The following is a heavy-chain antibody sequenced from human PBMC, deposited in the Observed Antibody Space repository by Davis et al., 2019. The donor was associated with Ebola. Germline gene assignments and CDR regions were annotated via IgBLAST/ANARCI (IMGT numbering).Heavy chain of an antibody. D-gene: IGHD3-22*01. CDR2: IYYSGST. J-gene: IGHJ4*02. CDR1: GGSISSSSYY. CDR3: ARQERRYYYDSSGYYLDY. V-gene: IGHV4-39*01. Sequence: SETLSLTCTVSGGSISSSSYYWGWIRQPPGKGLEWIGSIYYSGSTYYNPSLKSRVTISVDTSKNQFSLKLSSVTAADTAVYYCARQERRYYYDSSGYYLDYWGQGTLVTVSS.